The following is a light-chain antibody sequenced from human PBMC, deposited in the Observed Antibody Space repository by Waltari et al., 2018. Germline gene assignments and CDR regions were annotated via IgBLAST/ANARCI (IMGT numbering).Light chain of an antibody. CDR3: SSYAGNSAIV. J-gene: IGLJ3*02. CDR2: EVP. V-gene: IGLV2-23*02. CDR1: SSDVGNYNL. Sequence: QSALTQPASVSGSLGQSITISCSVTSSDVGNYNLVSWYRQFPGEAPKLLIYEVPERPSEISDRFSGSKFGNRASLTISGLQAEDEADYYCSSYAGNSAIVFGGGTKVTVV.